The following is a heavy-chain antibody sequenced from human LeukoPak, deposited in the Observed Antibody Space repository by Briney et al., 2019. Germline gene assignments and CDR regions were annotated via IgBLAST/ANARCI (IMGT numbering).Heavy chain of an antibody. CDR2: ISSSSSTI. V-gene: IGHV3-48*01. Sequence: PGGSLRLSCAASGFTVSSNYMSWVRQAPGKGLEWVSYISSSSSTIYYADSVKGRFTISRDNAKNSLYLQMNSLRAEDTAVYYCARGFPTQQQLGHNFDYWGQGTLVTVSS. J-gene: IGHJ4*02. D-gene: IGHD6-13*01. CDR1: GFTVSSNY. CDR3: ARGFPTQQQLGHNFDY.